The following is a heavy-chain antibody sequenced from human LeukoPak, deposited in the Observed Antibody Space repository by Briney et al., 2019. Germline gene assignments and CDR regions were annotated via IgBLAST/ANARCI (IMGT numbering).Heavy chain of an antibody. V-gene: IGHV3-30*18. D-gene: IGHD3-22*01. CDR1: GFTFSSFG. CDR2: ISYDGSNK. J-gene: IGHJ4*02. CDR3: AKDRMRLEFYYDSGASPFDY. Sequence: QTGGSLRLSCAASGFTFSSFGMHWVRQAPGKGLEWVAVISYDGSNKYYADSVKGRFTISRDNSKNTLYLQMNSLRAEDTAVYYCAKDRMRLEFYYDSGASPFDYWGQGTLVTVSS.